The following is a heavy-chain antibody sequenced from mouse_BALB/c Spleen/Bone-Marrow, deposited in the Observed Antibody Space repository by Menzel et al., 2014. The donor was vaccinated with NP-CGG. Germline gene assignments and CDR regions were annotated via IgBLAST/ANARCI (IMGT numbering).Heavy chain of an antibody. CDR1: GYTFTSYY. V-gene: IGHV1S81*02. J-gene: IGHJ3*01. CDR3: TREARTGAWFAN. Sequence: VQGVESGAELVKPGASVKLSCKASGYTFTSYYMYWVKQRPGQGLEWIGEINPSNGGTNFNEKFKSKATLTVDKSSSTAYMQLSSLASEDSAVYYCTREARTGAWFANWGQGTLVIVSA. CDR2: INPSNGGT. D-gene: IGHD4-1*01.